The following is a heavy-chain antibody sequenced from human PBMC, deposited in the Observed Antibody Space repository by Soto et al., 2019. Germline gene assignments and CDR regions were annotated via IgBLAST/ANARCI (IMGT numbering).Heavy chain of an antibody. CDR2: IYSSGST. V-gene: IGHV4-30-4*01. Sequence: QVQLQESGPGLVKPSQTLSLTCTVSGGSISSGHYYWSWNRQPPGKGLESIGYIYSSGSTYYNPSLMSRVTISVDTSKNQFSLKLSSVTAADTAMYYCARGALGSSSSWFAFWFDPWGQGTLVTVSS. D-gene: IGHD6-6*01. J-gene: IGHJ5*02. CDR3: ARGALGSSSSWFAFWFDP. CDR1: GGSISSGHYY.